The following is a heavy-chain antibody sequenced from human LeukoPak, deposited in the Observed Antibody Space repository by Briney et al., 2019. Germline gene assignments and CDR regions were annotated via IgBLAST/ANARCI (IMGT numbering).Heavy chain of an antibody. J-gene: IGHJ4*02. V-gene: IGHV3-9*01. Sequence: PGGSLRLSCAASGFTFDDYAMHWVRQAPGKGLEWVSGISWNSGSIGYADSVKGRFTISRDNAKNSLYLQMNSLRPEDTAVYYCARWGGDCWGQGTLVTVSS. CDR1: GFTFDDYA. CDR3: ARWGGDC. CDR2: ISWNSGSI. D-gene: IGHD5-24*01.